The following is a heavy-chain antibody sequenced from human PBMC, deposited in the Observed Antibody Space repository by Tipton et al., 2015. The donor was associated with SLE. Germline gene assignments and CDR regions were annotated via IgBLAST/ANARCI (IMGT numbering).Heavy chain of an antibody. CDR3: ARDLGYDFWSGFGVFDP. Sequence: VKPSETLSLTCSLSGGSISSESYSWGWIRQSPGKGLEWLGSIHYSGRTHHNPSFKSRVTISGDTSKNQFSLKLSSVTAADTAVYYCARDLGYDFWSGFGVFDPWGQGTLVTVSS. CDR1: GGSISSESYS. V-gene: IGHV4-39*07. D-gene: IGHD3-3*01. J-gene: IGHJ5*02. CDR2: IHYSGRT.